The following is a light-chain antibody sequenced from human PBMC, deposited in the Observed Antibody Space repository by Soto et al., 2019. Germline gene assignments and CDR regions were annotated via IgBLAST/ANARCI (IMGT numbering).Light chain of an antibody. V-gene: IGLV2-14*01. J-gene: IGLJ1*01. CDR1: SSDVGSYNY. CDR3: SSYTSSRTL. CDR2: EVS. Sequence: QSVLTQPASVSGSPGQSITISCTGTSSDVGSYNYVSWYQQHPGKAPKLMIYEVSDRPSGISSRFSGSKSGNTASLTISGLQTEFEADYYCSSYTSSRTLFGTGTKGTAL.